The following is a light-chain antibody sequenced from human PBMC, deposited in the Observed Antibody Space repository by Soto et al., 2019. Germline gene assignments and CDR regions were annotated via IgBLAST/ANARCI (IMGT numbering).Light chain of an antibody. CDR1: QSIGTY. Sequence: DIQMTQSPSSLSASVGDRVTITCRASQSIGTYLNWYHQKPGKAPQLLIYGASTLQSGVPSRFSGSGSGTHFTLTINSLQPEDFGIYSCQQSYSTPTFGQGTKVDIK. CDR3: QQSYSTPT. V-gene: IGKV1-39*01. J-gene: IGKJ1*01. CDR2: GAS.